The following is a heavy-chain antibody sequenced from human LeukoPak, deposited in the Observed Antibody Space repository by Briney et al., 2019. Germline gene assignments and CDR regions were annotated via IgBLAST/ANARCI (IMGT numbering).Heavy chain of an antibody. CDR2: INPSGGST. CDR1: GYTFTSYY. D-gene: IGHD6-6*01. CDR3: ARDRVRHSSSFPSYHFDY. J-gene: IGHJ4*02. Sequence: ASVKVSCKASGYTFTSYYMHWVRQAPGQGLEWMGIINPSGGSTSYAQKFQGRVTMTRDTSTSTVYMELSSLRSEDTAVYYCARDRVRHSSSFPSYHFDYWGQGTLVTVSS. V-gene: IGHV1-46*01.